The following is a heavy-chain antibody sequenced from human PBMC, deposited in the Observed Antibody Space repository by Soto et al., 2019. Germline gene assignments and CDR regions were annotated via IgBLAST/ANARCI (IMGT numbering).Heavy chain of an antibody. D-gene: IGHD3-10*01. J-gene: IGHJ6*03. CDR1: GGTFSSYA. V-gene: IGHV1-3*01. CDR3: ARAEPDYYGSGSYYNRLYYYYYMDV. CDR2: INAGNGNT. Sequence: ASVKVSCKAPGGTFSSYAISWVRQAPGQRLEWMGWINAGNGNTKYSQKFQGRVTITRDTSASTAYMELSSLRSEDTAVYYCARAEPDYYGSGSYYNRLYYYYYMDVWGKGTTVTVSS.